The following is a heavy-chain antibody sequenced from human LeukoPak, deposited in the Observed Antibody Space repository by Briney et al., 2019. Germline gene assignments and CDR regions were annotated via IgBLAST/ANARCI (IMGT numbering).Heavy chain of an antibody. J-gene: IGHJ6*03. CDR1: GGSFSGYY. CDR2: INHSGST. Sequence: SETLSLTCAVYGGSFSGYYWSWIRQPPGKGLEWIGEINHSGSTNYNPSLKSRVTISVDTSKNQFSLKLSSVTAADTAVYYCARGTPARPTELDYYYYMDVWGKGTTVTVSS. D-gene: IGHD3-10*01. CDR3: ARGTPARPTELDYYYYMDV. V-gene: IGHV4-34*01.